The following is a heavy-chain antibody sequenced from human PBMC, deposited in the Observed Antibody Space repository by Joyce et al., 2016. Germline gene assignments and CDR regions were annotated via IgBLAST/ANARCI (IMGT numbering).Heavy chain of an antibody. D-gene: IGHD2-8*01. CDR2: IYPAGTI. CDR1: GFTVSRHS. J-gene: IGHJ4*02. Sequence: EVQLVESGGGLVQPGGSLRLSCAASGFTVSRHSMTWVRQVPGRGLEWVSNIYPAGTIFYADSVKGRFTFFSDESKNTFYLDMKDLRADDTAIYYCARLMESLPDFWGQGTPVTVAS. CDR3: ARLMESLPDF. V-gene: IGHV3-66*01.